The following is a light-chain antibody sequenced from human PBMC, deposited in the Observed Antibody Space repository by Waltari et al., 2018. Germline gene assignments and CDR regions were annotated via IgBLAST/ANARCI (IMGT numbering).Light chain of an antibody. CDR3: ATWDDSLNGPL. J-gene: IGLJ2*01. CDR1: SSNIGSNT. CDR2: RDN. Sequence: QSVLTQPPSASGTPGQRVTISCSGSSSNIGSNTVNWYQHLPGPAPKLPFCRDNHRPSGVPDRFSGAKAGTSASLAISGLQSEHEATYYCATWDDSLNGPLFGGGTMLTVL. V-gene: IGLV1-44*01.